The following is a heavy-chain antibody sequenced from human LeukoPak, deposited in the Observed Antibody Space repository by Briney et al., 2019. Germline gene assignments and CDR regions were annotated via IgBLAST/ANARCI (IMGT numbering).Heavy chain of an antibody. V-gene: IGHV4-30-4*08. D-gene: IGHD2-2*02. CDR1: GGSISSGDYY. CDR2: IYYSGST. Sequence: SETLSLTCTVSGGSISSGDYYWSWIRQPPGKGLEWIGYIYYSGSTYYNPSLKSRVTISVDTSKNQFSLKLSSVTAADTAVCYCARLPDTRYCSSTSCYTAAVTAFDIWGQGTMVTVSS. J-gene: IGHJ3*02. CDR3: ARLPDTRYCSSTSCYTAAVTAFDI.